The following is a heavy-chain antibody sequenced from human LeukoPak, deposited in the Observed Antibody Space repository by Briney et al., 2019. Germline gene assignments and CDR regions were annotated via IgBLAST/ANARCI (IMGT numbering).Heavy chain of an antibody. CDR1: GYTFTSYY. J-gene: IGHJ4*02. D-gene: IGHD3-10*01. V-gene: IGHV1-69*13. CDR3: ARDVAPGDY. Sequence: GASVKVSCKASGYTFTSYYMHWVRQAPGQGLEWMGGIIPIFGTANYAQKFQGRVTITADESTSTAYMELSSLRSEDTAVYYCARDVAPGDYWGQGTLVTVSS. CDR2: IIPIFGTA.